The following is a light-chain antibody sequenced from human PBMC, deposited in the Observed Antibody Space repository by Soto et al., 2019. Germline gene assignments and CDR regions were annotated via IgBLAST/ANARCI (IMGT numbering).Light chain of an antibody. CDR1: SSNIGGGYD. Sequence: QSVLTQPPSVSGAPGQRVTISCTGSSSNIGGGYDVHWYQQLPGTAPKLLIYGNSNRPSGVPDLFSGSKSGTSASLANTGLQGVDVANYYCQSYDSSLSGWVFGGGAKLTVL. CDR3: QSYDSSLSGWV. V-gene: IGLV1-40*01. CDR2: GNS. J-gene: IGLJ3*02.